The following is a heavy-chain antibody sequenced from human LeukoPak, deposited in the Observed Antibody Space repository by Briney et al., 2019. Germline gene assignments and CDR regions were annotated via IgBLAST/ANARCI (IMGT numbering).Heavy chain of an antibody. D-gene: IGHD6-13*01. CDR3: ARDRAATDLDY. V-gene: IGHV3-74*01. Sequence: GGSLRLSCAASGFTFSSYWMYWVRQAPGKGLVWVSRIDRDGSSTSYADSVKERFTISRDNAKNTLYLQMNSLRAEDTAIYYCARDRAATDLDYWGQGTLVTVSS. CDR1: GFTFSSYW. J-gene: IGHJ4*02. CDR2: IDRDGSST.